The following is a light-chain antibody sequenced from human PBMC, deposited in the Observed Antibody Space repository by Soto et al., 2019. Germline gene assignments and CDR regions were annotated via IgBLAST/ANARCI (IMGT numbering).Light chain of an antibody. CDR1: SGHSSNA. V-gene: IGLV4-69*01. CDR3: QTWGTGIQV. Sequence: QPVLTQSPSASASLGASVKLTCTLSSGHSSNAIAWHQQQPEKGPRYLMKLNSDGSHNKGDGIPDRFSGSSSGAERYLTISSLQSEDEADYYCQTWGTGIQVFGGGTKLTVL. J-gene: IGLJ2*01. CDR2: LNSDGSH.